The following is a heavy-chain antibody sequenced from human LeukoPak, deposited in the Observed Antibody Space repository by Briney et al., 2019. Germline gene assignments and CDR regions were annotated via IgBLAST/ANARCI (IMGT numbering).Heavy chain of an antibody. Sequence: GGSLRLSCAASGFTISGYWMHWVRQAPGKGLVWVSRINSDGSSTTYADSVKGRFTISRDNAKNTLYLQMNSLRAEDTAMYYCARAIGLDFDFWGQGTLVTVSS. CDR2: INSDGSST. V-gene: IGHV3-74*01. CDR1: GFTISGYW. J-gene: IGHJ4*02. D-gene: IGHD2/OR15-2a*01. CDR3: ARAIGLDFDF.